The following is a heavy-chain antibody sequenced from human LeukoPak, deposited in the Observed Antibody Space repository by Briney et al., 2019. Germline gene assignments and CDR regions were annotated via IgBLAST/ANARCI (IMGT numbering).Heavy chain of an antibody. J-gene: IGHJ5*02. CDR2: INHSGST. Sequence: SETLSLTCAVYGGSFSGYYWNWIRQPPGKGLEWIGEINHSGSTNYNPSLKSRVTISVDTSKNQFSLKLSSVTAADTAVYYCARGIAAAGTDWFDPWGQGTLVTVSS. V-gene: IGHV4-34*01. D-gene: IGHD6-13*01. CDR3: ARGIAAAGTDWFDP. CDR1: GGSFSGYY.